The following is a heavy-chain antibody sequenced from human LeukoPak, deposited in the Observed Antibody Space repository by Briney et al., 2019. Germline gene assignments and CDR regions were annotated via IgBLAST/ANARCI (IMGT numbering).Heavy chain of an antibody. D-gene: IGHD3-16*01. CDR3: ARTRGPNVFGGVHDY. Sequence: GGSLRLSCAASGFPFSSYAMSWVRQAPGKGLEWVSGISGGGGGTYYADSVRGRFTISRDNSKNTLYLQVNSLRAEDTAVYYCARTRGPNVFGGVHDYWGQGTLVTVSS. CDR1: GFPFSSYA. CDR2: ISGGGGGT. J-gene: IGHJ4*02. V-gene: IGHV3-23*01.